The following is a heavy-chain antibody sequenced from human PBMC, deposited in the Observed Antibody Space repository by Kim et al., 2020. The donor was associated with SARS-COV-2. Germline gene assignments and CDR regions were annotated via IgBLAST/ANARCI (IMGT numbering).Heavy chain of an antibody. V-gene: IGHV1-18*01. J-gene: IGHJ5*02. CDR3: ARVETAWELLGWFDP. CDR1: GYTFTSYG. Sequence: ASVKVSCKASGYTFTSYGISWVRQAPGQGLEWMGWISAYNGNTNYAQKLQGRVTMTTDTSTSTAYMELRSLRSDDTAVYYCARVETAWELLGWFDPWGQGTLVTVSS. D-gene: IGHD1-26*01. CDR2: ISAYNGNT.